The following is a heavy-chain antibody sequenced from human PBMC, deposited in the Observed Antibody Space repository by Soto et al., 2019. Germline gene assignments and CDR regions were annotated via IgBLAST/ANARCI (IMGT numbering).Heavy chain of an antibody. D-gene: IGHD6-19*01. Sequence: XETLSLTCTVAGDSISSGSYWAWIRQPPGKGPEWIASIYHGGTTFYNPSLKSRITISVDTSNNQFSLKLTSVTAADTAVYYCARVHVMVVAGSTFDYWGHGALGTVSS. CDR3: ARVHVMVVAGSTFDY. V-gene: IGHV4-38-2*02. CDR1: GDSISSGSY. CDR2: IYHGGTT. J-gene: IGHJ4*01.